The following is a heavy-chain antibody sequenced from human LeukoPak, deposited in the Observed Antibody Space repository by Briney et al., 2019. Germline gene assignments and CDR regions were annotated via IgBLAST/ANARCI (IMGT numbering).Heavy chain of an antibody. CDR2: ISSSDNTI. Sequence: PGGSLRLSCAASGFAFSDYSMNWVRQAPGKGLEWVSYISSSDNTIHYADSVKGRFTISRDSAKNSLYLEMNSLRDEDTAVYYCARVHRGYSYGRLDYWGQGTLVTVSS. J-gene: IGHJ4*02. D-gene: IGHD5-18*01. CDR1: GFAFSDYS. V-gene: IGHV3-48*02. CDR3: ARVHRGYSYGRLDY.